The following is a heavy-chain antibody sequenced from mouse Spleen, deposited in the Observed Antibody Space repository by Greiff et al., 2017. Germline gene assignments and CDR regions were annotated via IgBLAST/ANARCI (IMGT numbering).Heavy chain of an antibody. J-gene: IGHJ4*01. Sequence: QVHVKQSGPELVRPGVSVKISCKGSGYTFTDYAMHWVKQSHAKSLEWIGVISTYYGNTNYNQKFKGKATMTVDKSSSTAYMELARLTSEDSAIYYCARCDYDESWAMDYWGQGTSVTVSS. CDR2: ISTYYGNT. CDR1: GYTFTDYA. V-gene: IGHV1-67*01. CDR3: ARCDYDESWAMDY. D-gene: IGHD2-4*01.